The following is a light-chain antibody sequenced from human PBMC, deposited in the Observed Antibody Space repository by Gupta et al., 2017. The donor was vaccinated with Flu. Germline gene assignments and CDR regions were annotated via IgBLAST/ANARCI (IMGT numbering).Light chain of an antibody. Sequence: SYELTQPPPMSVSPGQTARITCSGKAVPNQYTSWYQQKRGQAPVLLIYKDTERPSGIPERFSASSSGTTVTLTINGVQAEDEGDYYCQSADSTAWVFGGGTKLTVL. V-gene: IGLV3-25*03. J-gene: IGLJ3*02. CDR2: KDT. CDR1: AVPNQY. CDR3: QSADSTAWV.